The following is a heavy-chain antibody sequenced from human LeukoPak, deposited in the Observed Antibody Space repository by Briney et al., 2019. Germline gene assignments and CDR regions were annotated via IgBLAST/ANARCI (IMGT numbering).Heavy chain of an antibody. J-gene: IGHJ5*02. CDR2: MNPNSGDT. CDR3: ARDYGGNSGWFDP. CDR1: GYTFISYH. D-gene: IGHD4-23*01. V-gene: IGHV1-8*01. Sequence: GASVKLSCKASGYTFISYHLNWVRQATGQGLEWLGWMNPNSGDTGYAQKFQGRVTMTSNPSISTAYMELSSLRSEDTAVYYCARDYGGNSGWFDPWGQGTLVTVSS.